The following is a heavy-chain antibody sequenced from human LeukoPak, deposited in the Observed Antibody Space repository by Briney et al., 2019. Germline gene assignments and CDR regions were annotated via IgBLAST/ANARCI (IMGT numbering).Heavy chain of an antibody. V-gene: IGHV4-59*01. CDR2: IYYSGST. Sequence: NPSETLSLTCTVSGGSISSYYWSWIRQPPGKGLEWIGYIYYSGSTNYNPSLKSRVTISVDTSKNQFSLKLSSVTAADTAVYYCARWNQHDAFDIWGQGTMVTVSS. J-gene: IGHJ3*02. CDR1: GGSISSYY. CDR3: ARWNQHDAFDI. D-gene: IGHD1-14*01.